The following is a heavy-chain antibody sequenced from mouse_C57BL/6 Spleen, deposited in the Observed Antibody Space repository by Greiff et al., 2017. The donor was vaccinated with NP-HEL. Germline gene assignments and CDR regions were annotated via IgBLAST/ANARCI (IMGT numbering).Heavy chain of an antibody. V-gene: IGHV5-4*01. CDR3: ARDSSYSDYDYWYFDV. J-gene: IGHJ1*03. CDR2: ISDGGSYT. CDR1: GFTFSSYA. D-gene: IGHD2-4*01. Sequence: EVQLVESGGGLVKPGGSLKLSCAASGFTFSSYAMSWVRQTPEKRLEWVATISDGGSYTYYPDNVKGRFTISRDNAKNNLYLQMSHLKSEDTAMYYSARDSSYSDYDYWYFDVWGTGTTVTVSS.